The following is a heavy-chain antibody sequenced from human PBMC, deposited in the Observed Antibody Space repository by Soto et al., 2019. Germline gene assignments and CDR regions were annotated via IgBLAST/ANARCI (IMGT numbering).Heavy chain of an antibody. D-gene: IGHD2-2*01. CDR3: AKDPSPLIRNRDQGFDY. J-gene: IGHJ4*02. CDR2: ISWNSGSI. CDR1: GFTFDDYA. Sequence: LRLSCAASGFTFDDYAMHWVRQAPGKGLEWVSGISWNSGSIGYADSVKGRFTISRDNAKNSLYLQMNSLRAEDTALYYCAKDPSPLIRNRDQGFDYWGQGTLVTVSS. V-gene: IGHV3-9*01.